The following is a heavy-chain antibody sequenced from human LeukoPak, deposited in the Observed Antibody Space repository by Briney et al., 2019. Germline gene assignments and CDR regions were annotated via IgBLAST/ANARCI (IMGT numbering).Heavy chain of an antibody. D-gene: IGHD4-17*01. J-gene: IGHJ6*02. CDR2: IWYDGSNK. V-gene: IGHV3-33*01. CDR1: GFTFSSYG. CDR3: ARDSNDYGDYVGPYYYYGMDV. Sequence: GRSLRLSCAASGFTFSSYGMHWVRQAPGKGLEWVAVIWYDGSNKYYADSVKGRFTISRDNSKNTLYLQMNSLRAEDTAVYYCARDSNDYGDYVGPYYYYGMDVWGQGTTVTVSS.